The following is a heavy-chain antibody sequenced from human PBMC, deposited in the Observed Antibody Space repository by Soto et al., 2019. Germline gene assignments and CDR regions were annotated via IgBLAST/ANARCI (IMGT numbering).Heavy chain of an antibody. CDR3: PTDNRWEVPPLDY. Sequence: EVQLVESGGGLVKPGGSLRLSCAASGFTFTNAWMSWVRQAPGKGLEWVGRIRSKADGGTTDYAAPVKVRFTISRDDSTNTLYLQMNSLKTEDTAVYYCPTDNRWEVPPLDYWGQGTLVTVSS. CDR2: IRSKADGGTT. CDR1: GFTFTNAW. V-gene: IGHV3-15*01. J-gene: IGHJ4*02. D-gene: IGHD1-26*01.